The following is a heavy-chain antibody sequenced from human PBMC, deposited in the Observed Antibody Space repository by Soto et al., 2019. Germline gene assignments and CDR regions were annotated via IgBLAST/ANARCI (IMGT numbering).Heavy chain of an antibody. V-gene: IGHV4-4*02. CDR1: GDSMTRSVW. Sequence: QVQMQESGPGLVKPSGTLSLTCTVSGDSMTRSVWWTWVRQPPGKGLEWIGEVFHTGNTNYNPSLKSRVTMSVDKSTNEFSLKVTSVTAADTAIYYCARKAWVRFDDWGQGALVTVSS. CDR3: ARKAWVRFDD. D-gene: IGHD7-27*01. J-gene: IGHJ4*02. CDR2: VFHTGNT.